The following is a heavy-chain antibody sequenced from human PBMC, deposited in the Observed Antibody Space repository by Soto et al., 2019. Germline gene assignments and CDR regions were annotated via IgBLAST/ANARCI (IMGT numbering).Heavy chain of an antibody. Sequence: SGNPSPPTPFYGGNFRGYYRSWVRQPPGKGGEGIGEKNHSGSTNYNPSLKSRVTISVDTSKNQFSLKLSSVTAADTAVYYCARIAARDPKKSITIQQTDYYYYGMDVWGQGTTVTVSS. V-gene: IGHV4-34*01. J-gene: IGHJ6*02. CDR2: KNHSGST. CDR3: ARIAARDPKKSITIQQTDYYYYGMDV. D-gene: IGHD3-9*01. CDR1: GGNFRGYY.